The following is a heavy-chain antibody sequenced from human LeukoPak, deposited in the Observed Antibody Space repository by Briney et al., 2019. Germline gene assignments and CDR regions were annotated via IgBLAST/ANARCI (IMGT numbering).Heavy chain of an antibody. D-gene: IGHD6-13*01. V-gene: IGHV4-34*01. J-gene: IGHJ5*02. CDR2: INHSGST. CDR3: ARIIPAYSSTPGWFDP. CDR1: GGSFSGYY. Sequence: PSETLSLTCAVYGGSFSGYYWSWIRQPPGKGLEWIGEINHSGSTNYNPSLKSRVTISVDTSKNQFSLKLSSVTAADTAVYYCARIIPAYSSTPGWFDPWGQGTLVTVSS.